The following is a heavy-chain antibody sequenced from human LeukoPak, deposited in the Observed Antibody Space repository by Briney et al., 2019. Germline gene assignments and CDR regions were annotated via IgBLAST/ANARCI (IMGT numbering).Heavy chain of an antibody. D-gene: IGHD1-26*01. CDR2: IYYSGST. J-gene: IGHJ5*02. Sequence: PSETLSLTCTVSGGSISSSSYYWGWIRQPPGKGLEWIGSIYYSGSTYYNPSLKSRVTISVDTSKNQFSLKLSSVTAADTAVYYCATQIVGATRGWFDPWGQGTLVTVSS. CDR3: ATQIVGATRGWFDP. V-gene: IGHV4-39*01. CDR1: GGSISSSSYY.